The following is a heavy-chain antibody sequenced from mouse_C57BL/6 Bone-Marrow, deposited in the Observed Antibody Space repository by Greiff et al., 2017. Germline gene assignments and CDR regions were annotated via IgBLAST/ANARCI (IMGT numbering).Heavy chain of an antibody. CDR3: TRPYYGSSHWYFDV. CDR2: IDPETGGT. CDR1: GYTFTDYE. J-gene: IGHJ1*03. Sequence: VKLVESGAELVRPGASVTLSCKASGYTFTDYEMHWVKQTPVHGLEWIGAIDPETGGTAYNQKFKGKAILTADKSSSTAYMELRSLTSEDSAVYYCTRPYYGSSHWYFDVWGTGTTVTVSS. D-gene: IGHD1-1*01. V-gene: IGHV1-15*01.